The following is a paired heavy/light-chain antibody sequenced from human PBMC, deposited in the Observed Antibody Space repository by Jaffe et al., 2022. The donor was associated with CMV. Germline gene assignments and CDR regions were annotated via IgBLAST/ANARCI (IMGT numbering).Light chain of an antibody. Sequence: EIVLTQSPGTLSLSPGERAALSCRASQSVNNNYLAWFQQKPGQAPRLLIHGASTRATGIPDRFSGSGSGTDFTLTISRLEAEDFAVYYCQQYGDSPRTFGQGTKVEIK. CDR2: GAS. CDR1: QSVNNNY. J-gene: IGKJ1*01. V-gene: IGKV3-20*01. CDR3: QQYGDSPRT.
Heavy chain of an antibody. D-gene: IGHD6-19*01. J-gene: IGHJ4*02. CDR2: LSDSGHT. V-gene: IGHV4-34*01. CDR3: ARGGEQQLIPFRRNPLAVAGPLRS. CDR1: GGSFSGYY. Sequence: QVQLQQWGAGLLKPSETLSLTCAVSGGSFSGYYWTWVRQPPGKGLEWIGELSDSGHTNYNPSLMGRVTMSVDTSNNAVSLTLSSVTAADTAVYYCARGGEQQLIPFRRNPLAVAGPLRSWGQGALVTVS.